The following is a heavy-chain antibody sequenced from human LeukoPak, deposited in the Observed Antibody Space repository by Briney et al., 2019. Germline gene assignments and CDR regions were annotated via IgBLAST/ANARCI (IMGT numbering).Heavy chain of an antibody. Sequence: GGSLRLSCAASGFTFSSYAMSWVRQAPGKGLGWVSIIIGSGGSTSHADSVKGRFTISRDNSKSTLYLQMNSLSAEDTAVYYCSKSGVQYYFDYWGQGTLVTVSS. D-gene: IGHD2-8*01. V-gene: IGHV3-23*01. J-gene: IGHJ4*02. CDR2: IIGSGGST. CDR1: GFTFSSYA. CDR3: SKSGVQYYFDY.